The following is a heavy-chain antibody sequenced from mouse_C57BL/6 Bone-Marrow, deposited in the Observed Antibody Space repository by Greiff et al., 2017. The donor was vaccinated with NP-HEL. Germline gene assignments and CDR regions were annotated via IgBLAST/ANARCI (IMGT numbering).Heavy chain of an antibody. V-gene: IGHV1-59*01. CDR2: IDPSDSYT. D-gene: IGHD2-3*01. J-gene: IGHJ3*01. CDR1: GYTFTSYW. CDR3: ARLIYDGYYVAY. Sequence: QVQLKQPGAELVRPGTSVKLSCKASGYTFTSYWMHWVKQRPGQGLEWIGVIDPSDSYTNYNQKFKGKATLTVDTSSSTAYMQLSSLTSEDSAVYYCARLIYDGYYVAYWGQGTLVTVSA.